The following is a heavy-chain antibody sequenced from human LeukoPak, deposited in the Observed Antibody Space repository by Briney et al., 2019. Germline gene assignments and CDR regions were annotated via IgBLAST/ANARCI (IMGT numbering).Heavy chain of an antibody. Sequence: GASVKVSCKASGYTFTGYCMHWVRQAPGQGLEWMGWINPNSGGTNYAQKFQGRVTMTRDTSISTAYMELSRLRSDDTAVYYCARVGMAYSSSWYGAFDIWGQGTMVTVSS. CDR2: INPNSGGT. CDR3: ARVGMAYSSSWYGAFDI. V-gene: IGHV1-2*02. J-gene: IGHJ3*02. D-gene: IGHD6-13*01. CDR1: GYTFTGYC.